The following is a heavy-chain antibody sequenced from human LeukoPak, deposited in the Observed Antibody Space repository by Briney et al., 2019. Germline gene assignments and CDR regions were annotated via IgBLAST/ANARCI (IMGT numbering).Heavy chain of an antibody. CDR2: IYYTGKT. CDR3: ARTSRHFYASGSNSIPWPDGMDV. D-gene: IGHD3-10*01. CDR1: GGSISNYY. V-gene: IGHV4-59*01. J-gene: IGHJ6*02. Sequence: SETLSLTCTVSGGSISNYYWTLIRQPPGKGLEWIAYIYYTGKTDSNPSLKSRVTISVDTSQNQFSLRLSSVTAADTAVYYCARTSRHFYASGSNSIPWPDGMDVWGQGTTVTVSS.